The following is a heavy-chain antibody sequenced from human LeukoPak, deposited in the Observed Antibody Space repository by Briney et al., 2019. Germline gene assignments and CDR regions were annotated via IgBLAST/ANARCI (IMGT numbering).Heavy chain of an antibody. CDR1: GFTFSSYA. D-gene: IGHD2-15*01. CDR2: ISYDGSNK. CDR3: ARVLGYCSGGSCYPDEYYFDY. J-gene: IGHJ4*02. Sequence: GGSLRLSCAASGFTFSSYAMHWVRQAPGKGLEWVAVISYDGSNKYYADSVKGRFTISRDNSKNTLYLQMISLRAEDTAVYYCARVLGYCSGGSCYPDEYYFDYWGQGTLVTVSS. V-gene: IGHV3-30*04.